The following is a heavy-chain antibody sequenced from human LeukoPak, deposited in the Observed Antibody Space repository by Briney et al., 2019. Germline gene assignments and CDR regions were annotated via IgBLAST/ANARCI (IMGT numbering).Heavy chain of an antibody. CDR2: IYYSGST. J-gene: IGHJ4*02. D-gene: IGHD6-6*01. V-gene: IGHV4-59*01. CDR1: GGSISSYY. Sequence: SETLSLTCTVSGGSISSYYWSWIRQPPGKGLEWIGYIYYSGSTNYNPSLKSRVTISVDTSKNQFSLKLSSVTAADTAVCYCARGRMYSSSSYDYWGQGTLVTVSS. CDR3: ARGRMYSSSSYDY.